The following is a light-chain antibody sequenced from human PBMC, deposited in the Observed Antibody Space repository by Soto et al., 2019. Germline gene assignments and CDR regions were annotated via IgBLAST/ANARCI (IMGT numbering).Light chain of an antibody. J-gene: IGKJ1*01. CDR1: QTISSW. V-gene: IGKV1-5*03. CDR2: KAY. CDR3: QHYNSYSEA. Sequence: DIQMTQSPSSVSASVGDRVTITCRASQTISSWLAWYQQKPGKAPKLLIYKAYTLKSGVQSRFSGSGSGTEFTLTIRSLQPDDFATYYCQHYNSYSEAVGQGTKVDI.